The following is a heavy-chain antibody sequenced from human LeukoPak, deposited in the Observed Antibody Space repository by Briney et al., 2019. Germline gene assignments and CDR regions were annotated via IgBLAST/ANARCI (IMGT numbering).Heavy chain of an antibody. CDR1: GFTFSDYY. CDR2: ISSSDSTI. Sequence: GGSLRLSCAASGFTFSDYYMSWIRQAPGKGLEWVSYISSSDSTIYYADSVKGRFTISRDNAKNSLYLQMNSLRAGDTAVYYCARARGHYYDSSGYYLEVLDYWGQGTLVTVSS. J-gene: IGHJ4*02. CDR3: ARARGHYYDSSGYYLEVLDY. D-gene: IGHD3-22*01. V-gene: IGHV3-11*01.